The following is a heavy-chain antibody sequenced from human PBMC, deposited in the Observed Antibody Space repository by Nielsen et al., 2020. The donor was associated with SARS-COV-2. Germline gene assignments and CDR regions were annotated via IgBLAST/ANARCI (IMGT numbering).Heavy chain of an antibody. Sequence: WIRQPPGKGLVWVSRINSDGSSTSYADSVKGRFTISRDNAKNSLYLQMNSLRAEDTAVYYCARDPPRGCSGGSCYRLGLQGMDVWGQGTTVTVSS. CDR2: INSDGSST. J-gene: IGHJ6*02. D-gene: IGHD2-15*01. CDR3: ARDPPRGCSGGSCYRLGLQGMDV. V-gene: IGHV3-74*01.